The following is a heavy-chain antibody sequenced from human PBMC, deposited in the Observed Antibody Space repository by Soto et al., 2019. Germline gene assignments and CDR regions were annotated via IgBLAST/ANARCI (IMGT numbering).Heavy chain of an antibody. CDR2: MNPNSGNT. Sequence: QVQLVQSGAEVKKPGASVKVSCKASGYTFTSYDIDWVRQATGQGLEWMGWMNPNSGNTGYAQKFQGRVTMTRNTSISTAYMELSSLRSEDTAVYYCARARMDYYYYGMDVWGQGTTVTVSS. J-gene: IGHJ6*02. CDR3: ARARMDYYYYGMDV. CDR1: GYTFTSYD. V-gene: IGHV1-8*01.